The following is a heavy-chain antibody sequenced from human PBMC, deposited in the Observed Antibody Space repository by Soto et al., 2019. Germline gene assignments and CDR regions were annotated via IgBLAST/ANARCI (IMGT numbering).Heavy chain of an antibody. D-gene: IGHD1-20*01. Sequence: SQTLSLTCAISGDSVSSNSAAWNWIRQSPSRGLEWLGRTFYRSKWYNDYAISVRSRINIKPDTSRNQFSLQLSSVTPEDTAVYYCARGLDAITDTRDWLDPWGQGTLVTVSS. CDR1: GDSVSSNSAA. J-gene: IGHJ5*02. CDR3: ARGLDAITDTRDWLDP. V-gene: IGHV6-1*01. CDR2: TFYRSKWYN.